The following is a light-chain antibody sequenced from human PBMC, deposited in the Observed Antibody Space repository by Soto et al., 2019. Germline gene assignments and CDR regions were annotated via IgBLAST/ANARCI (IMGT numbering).Light chain of an antibody. V-gene: IGLV3-21*02. CDR1: NIRSKS. J-gene: IGLJ1*01. Sequence: SYELTQPPSVAVAPGQTAKITCGGNNIRSKSVHWYQQKPGQAPVLVVHDDSDRPSGIPERFSGSNSGNTATLTISRVEAEHEADYFCQVWDRNSDHYVFGTGTKVTVL. CDR3: QVWDRNSDHYV. CDR2: DDS.